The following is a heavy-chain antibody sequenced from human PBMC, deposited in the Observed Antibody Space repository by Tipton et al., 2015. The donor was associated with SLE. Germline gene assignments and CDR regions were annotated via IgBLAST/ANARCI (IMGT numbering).Heavy chain of an antibody. V-gene: IGHV4-59*01. CDR2: ISYSGNT. D-gene: IGHD4-17*01. J-gene: IGHJ4*02. CDR3: ARYVYGDYRVIEF. CDR1: GGSIRSYY. Sequence: TLSLTCTVSGGSIRSYYWSWIRQPPGKGLEWIGYISYSGNTNYKPSLKSRVTISEDTFKNQFSLKLSSVTAADTAVYYCARYVYGDYRVIEFWGQGTLVTVTS.